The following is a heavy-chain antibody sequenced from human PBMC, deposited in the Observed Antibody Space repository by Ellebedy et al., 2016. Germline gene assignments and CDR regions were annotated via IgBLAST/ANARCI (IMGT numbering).Heavy chain of an antibody. CDR3: TKEFSGSHHNDDAFGA. D-gene: IGHD3-10*01. J-gene: IGHJ3*01. CDR1: GFIFNTYD. CDR2: FSGSGMT. Sequence: GESLKISXVASGFIFNTYDMGWVRQAPGRGLEWVSTFSGSGMTYYAASVKGRFTISRDNSKNTLHLQMDNVGADDTAVYYCTKEFSGSHHNDDAFGAWGQGTMVTVSS. V-gene: IGHV3-23*01.